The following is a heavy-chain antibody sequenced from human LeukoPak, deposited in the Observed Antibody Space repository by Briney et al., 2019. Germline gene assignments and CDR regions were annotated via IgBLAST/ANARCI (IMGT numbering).Heavy chain of an antibody. J-gene: IGHJ4*02. CDR3: ARDPHAMIVMVITPYFDY. CDR2: ISYDGSNK. CDR1: GFTFSSYA. V-gene: IGHV3-30-3*01. Sequence: GGSLRLSCAASGFTFSSYAMHWVRQAPGKGLEWVAVISYDGSNKYYADSVKGRFTISRDNSKNTLYLQMNSLRAEDTAVYYCARDPHAMIVMVITPYFDYWGQGTLVTVSS. D-gene: IGHD3-22*01.